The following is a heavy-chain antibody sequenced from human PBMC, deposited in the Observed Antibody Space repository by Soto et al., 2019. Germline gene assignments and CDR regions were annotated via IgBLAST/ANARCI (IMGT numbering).Heavy chain of an antibody. Sequence: PGGSLRLSCAASGFTFSSYWMTWVRQAPGKGLEWVANIKHDGSEKYYVESVKGRFTISRDNAKNSLYLQMNSLRAEDTAVYFCAKDLPSASPYYFYYYGMDVWGQGTTVTV. CDR2: IKHDGSEK. CDR1: GFTFSSYW. J-gene: IGHJ6*02. CDR3: AKDLPSASPYYFYYYGMDV. D-gene: IGHD5-18*01. V-gene: IGHV3-7*04.